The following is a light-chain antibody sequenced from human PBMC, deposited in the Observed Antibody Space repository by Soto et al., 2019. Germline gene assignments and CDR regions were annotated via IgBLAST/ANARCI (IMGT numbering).Light chain of an antibody. CDR3: QQSWT. CDR2: KAS. CDR1: QSISNW. Sequence: DIQMTQSPSTLSASVGDRVTITCRASQSISNWLAWYQQKPGKAPKLLIYKASSLESGVPSRFSGSGSGTDFTLTISSLQPDDFATYYCQQSWTFGQGTKVDIK. J-gene: IGKJ1*01. V-gene: IGKV1-5*03.